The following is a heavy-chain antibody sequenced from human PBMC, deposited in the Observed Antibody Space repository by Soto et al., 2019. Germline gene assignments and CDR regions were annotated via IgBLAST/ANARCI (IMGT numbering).Heavy chain of an antibody. V-gene: IGHV1-46*01. CDR2: INPSAGGT. J-gene: IGHJ6*02. CDR3: ATDSYCGGDCYSRSSIYYYYYGMDV. D-gene: IGHD2-21*02. CDR1: GYTFTTYY. Sequence: ASVKVSCKGSGYTFTTYYIHWLRQAPGQGLEWMGIINPSAGGTTYAQKFQGRVTMTKDTSTSTVYMDLSSLRSEDTAVYYCATDSYCGGDCYSRSSIYYYYYGMDVWGQGTTVTVSS.